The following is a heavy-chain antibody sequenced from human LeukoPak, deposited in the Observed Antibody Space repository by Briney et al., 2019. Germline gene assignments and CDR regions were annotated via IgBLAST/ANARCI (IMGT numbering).Heavy chain of an antibody. D-gene: IGHD3-22*01. J-gene: IGHJ3*02. Sequence: PGGSLRLSCAASGFTFSSYAMSWVRQAPGKGLEWVSAISGSGGSTYYADSVKGRFTISRDNSKNTLYLQMNSLRAEDTAVYYCAKDLIMIVVVKDAFDIWGQGTMVTVSS. CDR1: GFTFSSYA. CDR2: ISGSGGST. CDR3: AKDLIMIVVVKDAFDI. V-gene: IGHV3-23*01.